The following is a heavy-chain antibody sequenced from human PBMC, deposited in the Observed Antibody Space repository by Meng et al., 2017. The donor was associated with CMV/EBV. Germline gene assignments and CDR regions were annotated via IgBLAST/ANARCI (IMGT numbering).Heavy chain of an antibody. CDR3: ARWPAGGRTPAPDY. D-gene: IGHD3-16*01. CDR1: GFTFSDYY. CDR2: ISSSSYT. V-gene: IGHV3-11*05. J-gene: IGHJ4*02. Sequence: QVERVESGGGLVKPGGSLRLSCAASGFTFSDYYMSWIRQAPGKGLEWVSYISSSSYTNYADSVKGRFTISRDNAKNSLYLQMNSLRAEDTAVYYCARWPAGGRTPAPDYWGQGTLVTVSS.